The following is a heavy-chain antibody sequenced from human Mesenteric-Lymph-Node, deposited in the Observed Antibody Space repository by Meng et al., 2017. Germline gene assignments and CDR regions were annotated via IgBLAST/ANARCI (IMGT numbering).Heavy chain of an antibody. Sequence: LVRPGAEVQKVGSSVKVSCKAFVGTFSNFAISWVRQAPGQGLEWMGGIVPLFGRANNAQRFQGRVTITADESTSTAYMELSSLRSDDTAVYYCARYDYGDSWGQGTLVTVSS. CDR3: ARYDYGDS. CDR2: IVPLFGRA. J-gene: IGHJ4*02. V-gene: IGHV1-69*01. CDR1: VGTFSNFA.